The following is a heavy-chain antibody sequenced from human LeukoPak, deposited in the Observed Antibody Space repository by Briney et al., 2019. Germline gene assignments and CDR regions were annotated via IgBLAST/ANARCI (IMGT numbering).Heavy chain of an antibody. J-gene: IGHJ6*02. Sequence: GRSLRLSCAASGFTFDDYAMHWVRQAPGKGLEWVSGISWNSGSIGYADSVKGRFTISRDNAKNSLYLQMNSLRAEDTALYYCAKEYYYDSSGYYESYYYGMDVWGQGTTVTVSS. CDR2: ISWNSGSI. D-gene: IGHD3-22*01. CDR3: AKEYYYDSSGYYESYYYGMDV. V-gene: IGHV3-9*01. CDR1: GFTFDDYA.